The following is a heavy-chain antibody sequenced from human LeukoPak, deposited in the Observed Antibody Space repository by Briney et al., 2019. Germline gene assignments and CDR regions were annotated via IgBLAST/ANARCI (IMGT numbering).Heavy chain of an antibody. D-gene: IGHD6-19*01. Sequence: GGSLRLSCAASGFTFSSYWMSWVRQAPGKGLEWVANIKQDGSEKYYVDSVKGRFTISRDNAKNSLYLQMNSLRAEDTAVYYCARERGEQWLANYYYYYMDVWGKGTTVTVSS. V-gene: IGHV3-7*01. J-gene: IGHJ6*03. CDR3: ARERGEQWLANYYYYYMDV. CDR1: GFTFSSYW. CDR2: IKQDGSEK.